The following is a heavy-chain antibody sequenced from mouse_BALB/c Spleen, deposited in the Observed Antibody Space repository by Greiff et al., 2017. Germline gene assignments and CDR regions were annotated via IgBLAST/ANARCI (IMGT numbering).Heavy chain of an antibody. CDR1: GFTFSSYA. V-gene: IGHV5-6-5*01. CDR3: ARDITTVVATGAMDY. CDR2: ISSGGST. Sequence: EVQGVESGGGLVKPGGSLKLSCAASGFTFSSYAMSWVRQTPEKRLEWVASISSGGSTYYPDSVKGRFTISRDNARNILYLQMSSLRSEDTAMYYCARDITTVVATGAMDYWGQGTSVTVSS. D-gene: IGHD1-1*01. J-gene: IGHJ4*01.